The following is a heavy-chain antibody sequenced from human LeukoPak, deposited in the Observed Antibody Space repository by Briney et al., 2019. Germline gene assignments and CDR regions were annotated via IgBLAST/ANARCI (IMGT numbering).Heavy chain of an antibody. Sequence: PSETLSLTCTVSGGSISSYYWSWIRQPPGKGLEWIGYIYYSGSTNYNPSLKSRVTISVDTSKNQFSLKLSSVTAADTAVYYCARTDPYCSSTSCFDYWGQGTLVTVSS. CDR1: GGSISSYY. D-gene: IGHD2-2*01. CDR3: ARTDPYCSSTSCFDY. CDR2: IYYSGST. V-gene: IGHV4-59*01. J-gene: IGHJ4*02.